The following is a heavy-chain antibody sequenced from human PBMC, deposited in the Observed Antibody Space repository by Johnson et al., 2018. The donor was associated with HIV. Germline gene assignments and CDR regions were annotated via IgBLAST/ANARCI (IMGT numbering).Heavy chain of an antibody. Sequence: VQLVESGGGVVQPGKSLTLSCVGSGLSFSNFGIHWVRQAPGKGPEWVAVISYDGSNKYYADSVKGRFTISRDNSKNTLYLQMNSLRAEDTAVYYCARASDAFDIWGQGTMVTVSS. CDR1: GLSFSNFG. J-gene: IGHJ3*02. CDR2: ISYDGSNK. CDR3: ARASDAFDI. V-gene: IGHV3-30*03.